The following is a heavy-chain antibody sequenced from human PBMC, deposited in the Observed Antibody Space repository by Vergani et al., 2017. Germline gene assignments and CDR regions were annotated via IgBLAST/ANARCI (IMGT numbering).Heavy chain of an antibody. CDR1: GFTFSNAW. V-gene: IGHV3-15*01. J-gene: IGHJ5*02. CDR3: TTDPLWGFLEWTHKQEYNWFDP. CDR2: IKSKTDGGTT. D-gene: IGHD3-3*01. Sequence: VQLVESGGGLVKPGGSLRLSCAASGFTFSNAWMSWVRQAPGKGLEWVGRIKSKTDGGTTDYAAPGKGRFTISRDDSKNTLYLQMNSLKTEDTGLYYCTTDPLWGFLEWTHKQEYNWFDPWGQGTLVTVSS.